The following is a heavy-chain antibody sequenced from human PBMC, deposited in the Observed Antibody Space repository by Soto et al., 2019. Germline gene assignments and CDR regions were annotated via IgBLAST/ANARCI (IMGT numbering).Heavy chain of an antibody. CDR1: GGSISSYY. CDR2: IYYSGST. Sequence: SETLSLTCTVSGGSISSYYWSWIRQPPGKGLEWIGYIYYSGSTNYNPSLKSRVTISVDTSKNQFSLKLSSVTATDTAVYYCGRQASGDSWFDPWGQGTLVTVSS. J-gene: IGHJ5*02. V-gene: IGHV4-59*08. D-gene: IGHD2-21*01. CDR3: GRQASGDSWFDP.